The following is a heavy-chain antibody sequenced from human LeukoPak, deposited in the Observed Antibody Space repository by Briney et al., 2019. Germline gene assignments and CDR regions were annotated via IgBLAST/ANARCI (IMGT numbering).Heavy chain of an antibody. CDR1: GFTFSSYG. CDR3: AKSRYCTSTTCSSTF. D-gene: IGHD2-2*01. CDR2: ISYDGSNK. J-gene: IGHJ4*02. Sequence: GGSLRLSCAASGFTFSSYGMHWVRQAPGKGLEWVAVISYDGSNKYYADSVKGRFTISRDNSKNTLYLQMNSLRGEDTAVYYCAKSRYCTSTTCSSTFWGQGTLVTVSS. V-gene: IGHV3-30*18.